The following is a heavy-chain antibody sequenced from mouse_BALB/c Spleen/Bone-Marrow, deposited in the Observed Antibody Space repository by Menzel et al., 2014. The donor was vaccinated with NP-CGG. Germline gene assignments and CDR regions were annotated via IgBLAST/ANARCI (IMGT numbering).Heavy chain of an antibody. J-gene: IGHJ4*01. CDR2: INPGSGGI. D-gene: IGHD2-3*01. V-gene: IGHV1-54*03. CDR1: GYAFTHYL. CDR3: ARSIYDGYSEAMDY. Sequence: QVQLKESGTDLVRPGDSVKVSCKASGYAFTHYLIEWIKQRPGQDLEWIGVINPGSGGINYNEKFKGKATLTADKSSSTAYMQLSSLTSDDSAVYFCARSIYDGYSEAMDYWGQGTSVTVSS.